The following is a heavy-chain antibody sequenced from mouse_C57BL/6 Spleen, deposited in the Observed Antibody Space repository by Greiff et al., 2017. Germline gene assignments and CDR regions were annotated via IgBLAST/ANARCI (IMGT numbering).Heavy chain of an antibody. CDR1: GFTFSDYG. V-gene: IGHV5-17*01. CDR2: ISSGSSTI. J-gene: IGHJ2*01. CDR3: ANYYLDD. Sequence: EVKLVESGGGLVKPGGSLKLSCAASGFTFSDYGMHWVRQAPEKGLEWVAYISSGSSTIYYADTVKGRFPISRDNAKNPLFLQMASLRSEDTAMYYCANYYLDDWGQGTTLTVSS.